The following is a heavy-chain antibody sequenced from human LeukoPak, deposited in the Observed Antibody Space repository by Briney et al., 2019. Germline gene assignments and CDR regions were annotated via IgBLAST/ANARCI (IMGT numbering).Heavy chain of an antibody. J-gene: IGHJ3*02. D-gene: IGHD3-16*01. CDR2: IHYSGSA. CDR1: GGSISSDY. Sequence: SETLSLTCTVSGGSISSDYWSWIRQPPGKGLEWIGYIHYSGSANYSPSLKSRVTISLDTSKNHFSLKLSSVTAADTAVYYCARDYEARGAFDIWGQGTMVTVSS. CDR3: ARDYEARGAFDI. V-gene: IGHV4-59*01.